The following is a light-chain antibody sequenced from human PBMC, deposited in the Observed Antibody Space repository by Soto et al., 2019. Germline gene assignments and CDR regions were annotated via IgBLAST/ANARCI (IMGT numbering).Light chain of an antibody. CDR2: GAF. CDR3: HQYYNWPPWT. CDR1: QSVSSN. Sequence: EIVMTQSPATLSVSPGERATLSCRASQSVSSNLAWYQQKPGQAPRPLIYGAFTRATGVPARFSGSGSGTEFTLTISSLQSEDFAVYYCHQYYNWPPWTFGQGTKVEIK. J-gene: IGKJ1*01. V-gene: IGKV3-15*01.